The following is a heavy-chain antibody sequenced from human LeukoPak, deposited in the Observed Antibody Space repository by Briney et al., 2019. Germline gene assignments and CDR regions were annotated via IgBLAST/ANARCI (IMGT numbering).Heavy chain of an antibody. CDR3: AREGGIAAAGTIDP. CDR2: IYHSGST. Sequence: SETLSLTCAVYGGSFSGYYWSWIRQPPGKGLEWIGEIYHSGSTNYNPSLKSRVTISVDKSKNQFSLKLSSVTAADTAVYYCAREGGIAAAGTIDPWGQGTLVTVSS. D-gene: IGHD6-13*01. J-gene: IGHJ5*02. V-gene: IGHV4-34*01. CDR1: GGSFSGYY.